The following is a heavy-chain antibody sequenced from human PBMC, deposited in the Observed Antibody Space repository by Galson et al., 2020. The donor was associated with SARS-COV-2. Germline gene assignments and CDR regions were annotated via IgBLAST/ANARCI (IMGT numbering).Heavy chain of an antibody. V-gene: IGHV1-46*03. CDR3: ARGQSVPPRGSGILHGLDV. Sequence: ASVKVSCKASGYTFTNNYIHWVRQAPGQGLEWMGIINPSVGSANYAPKFSGRVTMTRDTSTGTVQMELSGLRSEDTAVYYCARGQSVPPRGSGILHGLDVWGQGTTVTVSS. CDR1: GYTFTNNY. CDR2: INPSVGSA. J-gene: IGHJ6*02. D-gene: IGHD3-10*01.